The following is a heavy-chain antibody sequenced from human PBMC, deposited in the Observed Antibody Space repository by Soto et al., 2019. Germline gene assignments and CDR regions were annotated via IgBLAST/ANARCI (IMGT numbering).Heavy chain of an antibody. J-gene: IGHJ4*02. Sequence: SEILSLTCAVYGGSFSGYYWSWIRQPPGKGLEWIGEINHSGSTNYNPSLKSRVTISVDTSKNQFSLKLSSVTAADTAVYYCARFFYYGSGSYSYARFDYWGQGTLVTVSS. CDR1: GGSFSGYY. CDR3: ARFFYYGSGSYSYARFDY. CDR2: INHSGST. V-gene: IGHV4-34*01. D-gene: IGHD3-10*01.